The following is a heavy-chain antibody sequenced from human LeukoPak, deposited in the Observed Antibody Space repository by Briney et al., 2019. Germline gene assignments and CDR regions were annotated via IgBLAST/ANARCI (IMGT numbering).Heavy chain of an antibody. CDR1: RFIFSTYG. V-gene: IGHV3-21*01. J-gene: IGHJ4*02. D-gene: IGHD6-19*01. CDR3: ASLRIAVVPGYFDY. Sequence: PGGSLRLSCAASRFIFSTYGMHWVRQAPGKGLEWVSSISSSSSYIYYADSVEGRFTISRDNAKNSLYLQMNSLRAEDTAVYYCASLRIAVVPGYFDYWGQGTLVTVSS. CDR2: ISSSSSYI.